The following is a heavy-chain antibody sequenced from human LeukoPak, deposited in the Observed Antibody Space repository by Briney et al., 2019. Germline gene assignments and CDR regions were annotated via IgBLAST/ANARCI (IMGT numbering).Heavy chain of an antibody. D-gene: IGHD4-4*01. J-gene: IGHJ6*02. V-gene: IGHV3-30*18. CDR3: ANHPTTVSDPHGMDV. CDR2: ISYDGSNK. Sequence: GRSLRLSCAASGFTFSSYGMHWVRQAPGKGLEWVAVISYDGSNKYYADSVKGRFTISRDNSKNTLYLQMNSLRAEDTAVYYCANHPTTVSDPHGMDVWGQGTTVTVSS. CDR1: GFTFSSYG.